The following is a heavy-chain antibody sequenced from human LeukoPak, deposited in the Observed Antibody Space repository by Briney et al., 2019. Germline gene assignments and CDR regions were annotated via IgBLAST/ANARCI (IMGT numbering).Heavy chain of an antibody. Sequence: ASVKVSCKASGYTSTSYYMHWVRQAPGQGLEWMGIINPSGGSTSYAQKFQGRVTMTRDTSTSTVYMELSSLRSEDTAVYYCARDHPNTAMVMWFDPWGQGTLVTVSS. J-gene: IGHJ5*02. CDR1: GYTSTSYY. CDR2: INPSGGST. V-gene: IGHV1-46*01. CDR3: ARDHPNTAMVMWFDP. D-gene: IGHD5-18*01.